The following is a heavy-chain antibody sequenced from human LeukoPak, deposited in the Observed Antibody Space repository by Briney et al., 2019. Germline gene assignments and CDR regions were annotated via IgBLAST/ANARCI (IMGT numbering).Heavy chain of an antibody. J-gene: IGHJ3*02. CDR2: IYYSGST. V-gene: IGHV4-59*01. D-gene: IGHD6-19*01. Sequence: SSETLSLTCTVSGGSISSYYWSWIRQPPGRGLEWIGYIYYSGSTNYNPSLKSRVTISVNTSKNQFSLKLSSVTAADTAVYYCARRIAVAPALFAFDIWGQGTMVTVSS. CDR1: GGSISSYY. CDR3: ARRIAVAPALFAFDI.